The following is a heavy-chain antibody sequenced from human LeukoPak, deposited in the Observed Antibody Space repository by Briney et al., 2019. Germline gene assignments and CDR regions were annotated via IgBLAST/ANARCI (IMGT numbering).Heavy chain of an antibody. CDR1: GCGFSDQY. D-gene: IGHD5-12*01. Sequence: PGGSLRLSCVASGCGFSDQYMDWVRQAPGKGLEWVGRIANIGNGYMTEYAASVKGRFTISRDDSKNSLYLHMNSLKTEDTAVYSRTRGYSGVSRYAFDIWGQGTMVTASS. CDR2: IANIGNGYMT. V-gene: IGHV3-72*01. CDR3: TRGYSGVSRYAFDI. J-gene: IGHJ3*02.